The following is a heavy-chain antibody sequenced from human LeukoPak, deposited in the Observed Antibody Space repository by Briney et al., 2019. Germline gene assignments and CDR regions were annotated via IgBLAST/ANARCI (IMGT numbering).Heavy chain of an antibody. D-gene: IGHD3-9*01. CDR2: ISGSGGST. CDR3: AKQTYSGYDISTGLMDV. Sequence: SCKASGGTFSSYAMSWVRQAPGKGLEWVSAISGSGGSTYYADSVKGRFTISRDNSKNTLYLQMNSLRAEDTAVYYCAKQTYSGYDISTGLMDVWGKGTTVTVSS. CDR1: GGTFSSYA. J-gene: IGHJ6*04. V-gene: IGHV3-23*01.